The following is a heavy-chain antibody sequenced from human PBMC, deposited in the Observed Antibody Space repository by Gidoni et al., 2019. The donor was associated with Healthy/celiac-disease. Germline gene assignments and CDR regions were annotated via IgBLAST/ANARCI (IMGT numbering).Heavy chain of an antibody. CDR2: IYYSGST. CDR1: GGSISSSSYY. V-gene: IGHV4-39*01. CDR3: ATRGSGSSWYAYYFDY. D-gene: IGHD6-13*01. J-gene: IGHJ4*02. Sequence: QLQLQESGPGLVKPSEILSLTCTVSGGSISSSSYYWGWIRQPPGKGLEWIGSIYYSGSTYYNPSLKSRVTISVDTSKNQFSLKLSSVTAADTAVYYCATRGSGSSWYAYYFDYWGQGTLVTVSS.